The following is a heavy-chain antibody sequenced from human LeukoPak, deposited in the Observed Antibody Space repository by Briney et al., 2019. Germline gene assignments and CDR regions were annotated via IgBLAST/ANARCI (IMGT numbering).Heavy chain of an antibody. CDR3: ARVEDTAMVFDY. D-gene: IGHD5-18*01. CDR1: GFTFSSNY. CDR2: IYSGGST. J-gene: IGHJ4*02. Sequence: GGSLRLSCAASGFTFSSNYMSWVRQAPGKGLEWVSVIYSGGSTYYADSVKGRFTISRDNSKNTLYLQMNSLRAEDTAVYYCARVEDTAMVFDYWGQGTLVTVSS. V-gene: IGHV3-53*01.